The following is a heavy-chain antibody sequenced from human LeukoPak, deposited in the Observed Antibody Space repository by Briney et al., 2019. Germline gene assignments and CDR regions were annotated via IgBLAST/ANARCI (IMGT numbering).Heavy chain of an antibody. V-gene: IGHV3-11*01. CDR2: ISSSGSTI. Sequence: PGGSLRLSCAASGFTFSDYYMSWIRQAPGKGLEWVSYISSSGSTIYYADSLKGRFTISRDNAKNSLYLQMNSLRAEDTAVYYCARDRLTVTTDFDYWGQGTLVTVSS. CDR1: GFTFSDYY. J-gene: IGHJ4*02. CDR3: ARDRLTVTTDFDY. D-gene: IGHD4-17*01.